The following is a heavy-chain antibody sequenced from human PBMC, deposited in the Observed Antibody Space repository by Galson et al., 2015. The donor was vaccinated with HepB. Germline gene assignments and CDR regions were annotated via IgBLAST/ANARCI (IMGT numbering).Heavy chain of an antibody. CDR1: GHTFTGYY. CDR2: INPNSGGT. V-gene: IGHV1-2*06. J-gene: IGHJ4*02. Sequence: SVKVSCKASGHTFTGYYVHWVRQAPGQGLESMGRINPNSGGTNYAQKFQGRVTMTRDTSISTAYMELSRLTSDDTAVYYCARDGYGGYDSLDYWGQGTLVTVSS. D-gene: IGHD5-12*01. CDR3: ARDGYGGYDSLDY.